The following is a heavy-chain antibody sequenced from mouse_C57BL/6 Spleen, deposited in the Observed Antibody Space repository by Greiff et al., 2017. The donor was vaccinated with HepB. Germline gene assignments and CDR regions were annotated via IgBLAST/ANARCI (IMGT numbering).Heavy chain of an antibody. CDR1: GYAFSSYW. V-gene: IGHV1-80*01. CDR3: AREDYGSGNFDY. CDR2: IYPGDGDT. D-gene: IGHD1-1*01. Sequence: VQLQQSGAELVKPGASVKISCKASGYAFSSYWMNWVKQRPGKGLEWIGQIYPGDGDTNYNGKFKGKATLTADKSSSTAYMQLSSLTSEDSAVYFCAREDYGSGNFDYWGKGTTLTVSS. J-gene: IGHJ2*01.